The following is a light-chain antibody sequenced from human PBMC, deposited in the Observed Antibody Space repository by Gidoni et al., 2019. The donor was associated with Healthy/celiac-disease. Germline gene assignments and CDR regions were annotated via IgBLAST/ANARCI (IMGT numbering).Light chain of an antibody. V-gene: IGKV3-11*01. Sequence: EIVLTQSPAILSLSPGERATLSCRASQSVSSYLAWYQQKPGQAPRLLIYDASNRATGIPARFSGSGSGTDFTLTISSLEPEDFAVYYCQQRSNWPSTFGPGTKVDIK. CDR3: QQRSNWPST. CDR1: QSVSSY. CDR2: DAS. J-gene: IGKJ3*01.